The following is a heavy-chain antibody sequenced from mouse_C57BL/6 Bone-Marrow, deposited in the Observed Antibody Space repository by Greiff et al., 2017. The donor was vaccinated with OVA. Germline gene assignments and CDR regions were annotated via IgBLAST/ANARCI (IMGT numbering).Heavy chain of an antibody. D-gene: IGHD1-1*01. CDR2: IRNKANGYTT. Sequence: EVKVVESGGGLVQPGGSLSLSCAASGFTFTDYYMSWVRQPPGKALEWLGFIRNKANGYTTEYSASVKGRFTISRDNSQSILYLQMNALRAEDSATYYCERYIAVAYFDYWGQGTTLTVSS. V-gene: IGHV7-3*01. CDR1: GFTFTDYY. J-gene: IGHJ2*01. CDR3: ERYIAVAYFDY.